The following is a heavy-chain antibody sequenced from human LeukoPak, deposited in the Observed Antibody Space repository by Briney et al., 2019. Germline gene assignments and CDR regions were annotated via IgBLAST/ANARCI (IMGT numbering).Heavy chain of an antibody. V-gene: IGHV3-74*01. CDR3: LMYTSGWN. CDR1: GSTISGYY. J-gene: IGHJ4*02. D-gene: IGHD6-19*01. CDR2: INSDGSGG. Sequence: GGSLRLSCAVSGSTISGYYMHWVRQVPEKGLVWVSRINSDGSGGAYADSVKGRFTISRDNAKNTLYLQANSLRAEDTAMYYCLMYTSGWNWGQGTLVTVSS.